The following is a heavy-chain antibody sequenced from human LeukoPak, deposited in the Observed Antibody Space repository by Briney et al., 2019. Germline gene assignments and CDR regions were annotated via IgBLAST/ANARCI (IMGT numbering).Heavy chain of an antibody. CDR1: GFTFSGSA. CDR3: TRSITGTLRAFDL. Sequence: GGSLRLSCAASGFTFSGSAIHWVRQASGKGLEWVARIRSKADNYAPIYAASVKGRFTISRDDSKNTAYLQMNSLKTEDTAVYYCTRSITGTLRAFDLWGQGTLVTVSS. J-gene: IGHJ5*02. CDR2: IRSKADNYAP. V-gene: IGHV3-73*01. D-gene: IGHD1/OR15-1a*01.